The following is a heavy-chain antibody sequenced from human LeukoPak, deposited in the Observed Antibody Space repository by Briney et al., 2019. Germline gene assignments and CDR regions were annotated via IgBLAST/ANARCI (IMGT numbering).Heavy chain of an antibody. CDR1: GFTFSSYG. Sequence: GRSLRLSCAASGFTFSSYGMHWVRQAPGKGLEWVAVISYDGSNKYYADSVKGRFTISRDNSKNTLYLQMNSLRAEDTAVYYCAKAAGNSGYFWRWLQFSEYYFDYWGQGTLVTVSS. J-gene: IGHJ4*02. D-gene: IGHD5-24*01. CDR3: AKAAGNSGYFWRWLQFSEYYFDY. V-gene: IGHV3-30*18. CDR2: ISYDGSNK.